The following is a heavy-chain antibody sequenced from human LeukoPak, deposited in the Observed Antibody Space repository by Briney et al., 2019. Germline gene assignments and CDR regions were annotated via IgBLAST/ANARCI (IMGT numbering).Heavy chain of an antibody. Sequence: ASVKVSCKASGYTFTSYYMHWVRQAPGQGLEWMGIINPSGGSTSYAQKFQGRVTMTRDMSTSTDYMELSSLRSEDTAVYYCARDESPLGRWLVHGVYWGQGTLVTVSS. CDR2: INPSGGST. CDR3: ARDESPLGRWLVHGVY. D-gene: IGHD6-19*01. CDR1: GYTFTSYY. J-gene: IGHJ4*02. V-gene: IGHV1-46*01.